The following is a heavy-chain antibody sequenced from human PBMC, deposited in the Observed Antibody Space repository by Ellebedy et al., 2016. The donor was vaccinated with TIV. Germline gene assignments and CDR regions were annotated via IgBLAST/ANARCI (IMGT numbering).Heavy chain of an antibody. J-gene: IGHJ4*02. V-gene: IGHV3-74*01. CDR3: ARVDCSSTRCPAAFDH. CDR2: IHSDVSST. D-gene: IGHD2-2*01. Sequence: GESLKISCAASGFTFSSYWMHWVRQAPGKGLVWVSRIHSDVSSTSYADSVKGRFTISRDNAKNTLYLQMGSLRAEDPAVYFCARVDCSSTRCPAAFDHWGQGTLVTVSS. CDR1: GFTFSSYW.